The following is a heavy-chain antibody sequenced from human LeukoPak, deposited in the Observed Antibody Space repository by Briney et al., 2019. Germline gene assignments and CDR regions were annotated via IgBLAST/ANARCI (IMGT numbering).Heavy chain of an antibody. J-gene: IGHJ4*02. V-gene: IGHV4-59*01. CDR1: GGSICTYY. CDR2: IYYFEKT. CDR3: AKLGSPRAY. Sequence: SETLSLTCTVSGGSICTYYWSWIREPPGKGLEWIGHIYYFEKTDYNPSLESRVTISVDAAKNHFSLKLRSVTPLDTAVYYCAKLGSPRAYWGQGILVTVSS. D-gene: IGHD7-27*01.